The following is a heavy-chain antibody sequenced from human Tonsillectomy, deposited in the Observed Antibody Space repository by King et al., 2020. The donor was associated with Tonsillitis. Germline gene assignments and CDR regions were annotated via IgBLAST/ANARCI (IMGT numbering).Heavy chain of an antibody. CDR3: ARDRDIIIVPLAASIFGDFDY. D-gene: IGHD2/OR15-2a*01. CDR1: GYTFTNYY. J-gene: IGHJ4*02. CDR2: INPSGGNT. Sequence: QLVQSGAEVKKPGASVKVSCKASGYTFTNYYMHWVRQAPGQGLEWMGIINPSGGNTRYAHKFQGRVTMTRDKSTSTVYMQLTSLRSEDTAVYYCARDRDIIIVPLAASIFGDFDYWGQGTLVTVSS. V-gene: IGHV1-46*03.